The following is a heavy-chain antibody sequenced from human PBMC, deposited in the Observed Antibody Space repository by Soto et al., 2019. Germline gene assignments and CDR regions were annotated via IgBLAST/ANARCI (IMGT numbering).Heavy chain of an antibody. D-gene: IGHD6-13*01. Sequence: VASVKFSCKAIGYSFISHYMHWVRQAPGQVLEFMVTIYRCGVNIAYXXKVHGRLXXTNDTSTSTFXMQSSXLTSDDTAVYYCARDQSSHDLLWYFDPXX. V-gene: IGHV1-46*03. J-gene: IGHJ5*02. CDR3: ARDQSSHDLLWYFDP. CDR2: IYRCGVNI. CDR1: GYSFISHY.